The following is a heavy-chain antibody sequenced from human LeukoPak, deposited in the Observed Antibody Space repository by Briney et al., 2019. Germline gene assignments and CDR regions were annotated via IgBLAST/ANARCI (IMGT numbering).Heavy chain of an antibody. V-gene: IGHV3-30*03. J-gene: IGHJ4*02. CDR2: ISYDGSNK. CDR3: ATTMVRGVKYYFDY. Sequence: GGSLRLSCAASGFTFSSYAMSWVRQAPGEGLEWVAVISYDGSNKYYADSVKGRFTISRDNSKNTLYLLMNSLRAEDTAVYYCATTMVRGVKYYFDYWGRGTLVTVSS. D-gene: IGHD3-10*01. CDR1: GFTFSSYA.